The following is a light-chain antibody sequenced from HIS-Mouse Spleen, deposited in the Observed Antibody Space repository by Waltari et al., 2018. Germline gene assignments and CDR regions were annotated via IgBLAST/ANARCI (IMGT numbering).Light chain of an antibody. CDR1: SSDVGGYNY. CDR3: SSYTSSSTPFV. J-gene: IGLJ1*01. Sequence: QSALTQPASVSGSPGQSITISCTGTSSDVGGYNYVSWYQQHPGKAPKLMIYDVSNRPAGLSNRFAGSKSGNTASLTISGLQAEDDADYYCSSYTSSSTPFVFGTGTKVTVL. V-gene: IGLV2-14*03. CDR2: DVS.